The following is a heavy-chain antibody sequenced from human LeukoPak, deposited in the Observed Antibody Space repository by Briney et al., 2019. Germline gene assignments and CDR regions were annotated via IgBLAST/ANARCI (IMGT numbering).Heavy chain of an antibody. J-gene: IGHJ4*02. CDR3: ARVSDSWLLEFDY. Sequence: SETLSLTCTVSGGSISSYYWSWIRQPPGKGLEWIGYIYYSGSTNYNPSLKSRVTISVDTSKNQFSLKLSSVTAADTAVYYCARVSDSWLLEFDYWGQGTLVTVS. CDR1: GGSISSYY. V-gene: IGHV4-59*01. CDR2: IYYSGST. D-gene: IGHD1-1*01.